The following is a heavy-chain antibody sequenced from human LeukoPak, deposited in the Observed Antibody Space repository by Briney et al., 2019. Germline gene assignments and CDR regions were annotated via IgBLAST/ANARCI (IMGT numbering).Heavy chain of an antibody. D-gene: IGHD3-9*01. V-gene: IGHV1-8*01. J-gene: IGHJ6*03. CDR2: MKPDSGNS. Sequence: GASVKVSCKASGYPFTSYEINWVRQATREGLEWMGWMKPDSGNSAYAQKFRGRVTLSSNSSINTAYMEVSSLGSDDTAVYFCARGTLDYDVVTGIHYYYMDVWGTGTTVTVSS. CDR1: GYPFTSYE. CDR3: ARGTLDYDVVTGIHYYYMDV.